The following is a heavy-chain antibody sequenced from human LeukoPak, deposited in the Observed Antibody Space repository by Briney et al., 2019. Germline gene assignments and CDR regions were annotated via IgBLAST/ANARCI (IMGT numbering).Heavy chain of an antibody. CDR2: ISYDGSNK. Sequence: GGSLRLSCAASGFTFTDYAMSWVRQAPGKGLEWVAVISYDGSNKYYADSVKGRFTISRDNSKNTLYLQMNSLRDEDTAMYFCAKYFYSVDDFRPGRRYFDFWGQGTLVTVSS. V-gene: IGHV3-30*18. CDR1: GFTFTDYA. D-gene: IGHD3/OR15-3a*01. CDR3: AKYFYSVDDFRPGRRYFDF. J-gene: IGHJ4*02.